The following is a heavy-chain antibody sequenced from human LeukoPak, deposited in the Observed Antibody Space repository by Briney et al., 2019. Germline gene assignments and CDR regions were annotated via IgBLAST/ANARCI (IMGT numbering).Heavy chain of an antibody. D-gene: IGHD3-10*01. CDR2: LKQDGSEK. J-gene: IGHJ4*02. Sequence: GGSLRLSCAASGFTLSFYWMSWVRQAPGKGLEWVANLKQDGSEKYYVDSVKGRFTISRDNAKNSLYLQMSSLRAEDTAVYYCASARRELNPFDYWGQGALVTVSS. CDR3: ASARRELNPFDY. V-gene: IGHV3-7*01. CDR1: GFTLSFYW.